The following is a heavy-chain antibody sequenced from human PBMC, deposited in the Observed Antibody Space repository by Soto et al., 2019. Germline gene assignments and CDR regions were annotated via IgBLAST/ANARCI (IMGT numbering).Heavy chain of an antibody. D-gene: IGHD6-6*01. V-gene: IGHV3-49*03. CDR2: IRSKAYGGTT. CDR3: TRVGLHSSSLAGYYYGMDV. Sequence: GGSLRLSCTASGFTFGDYAMSWFRQAPGKGLEWVGFIRSKAYGGTTEHAASVKGRFTISRDDSKSIAYLQMNSLKTEDTAVYYCTRVGLHSSSLAGYYYGMDVWGQGTTVTVYS. CDR1: GFTFGDYA. J-gene: IGHJ6*02.